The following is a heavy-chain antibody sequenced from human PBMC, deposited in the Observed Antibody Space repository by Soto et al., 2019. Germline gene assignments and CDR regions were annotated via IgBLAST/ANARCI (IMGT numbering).Heavy chain of an antibody. Sequence: QVQLVESGGGVVQPGRSLRLSCAASGFTFSSYAMHWVRQAPGKGLEWVAVISYDGSNKYYADSVKGRFTISRDNSKGTLYLQMNTLIAEDTAVSYCARDSFLFKSWLFMVRGTSFDYWGQGTLVTVSS. V-gene: IGHV3-30-3*01. CDR1: GFTFSSYA. CDR3: ARDSFLFKSWLFMVRGTSFDY. CDR2: ISYDGSNK. D-gene: IGHD3-10*01. J-gene: IGHJ4*02.